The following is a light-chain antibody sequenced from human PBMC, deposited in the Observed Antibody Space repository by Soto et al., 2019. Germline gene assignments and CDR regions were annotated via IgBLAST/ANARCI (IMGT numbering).Light chain of an antibody. Sequence: DIQMTQSPSTLSGSVGDRVTITCRASQTISSWLAWYQQKPGKAPKLLIYKASTLKSGVPSRFSGSGSGTEFTLTISSLQPDDFATYYCQHYNSYSEALGQGTKVALK. CDR3: QHYNSYSEA. CDR2: KAS. J-gene: IGKJ1*01. CDR1: QTISSW. V-gene: IGKV1-5*03.